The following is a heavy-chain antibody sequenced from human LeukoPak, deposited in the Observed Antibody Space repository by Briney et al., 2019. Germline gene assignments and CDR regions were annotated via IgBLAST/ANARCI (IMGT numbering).Heavy chain of an antibody. CDR2: MSHDGGTT. J-gene: IGHJ4*02. CDR1: GFSLRSYA. Sequence: HTGGSLRLSCAASGFSLRSYAIHWVRQAPGKGLEYVSAMSHDGGTTYYADSVKGRFTVSRHNSRNIVYLQMGGLRAGDMAVYYCTRGSGPLYFAFWGQGTQVTVSS. V-gene: IGHV3-64*02. D-gene: IGHD6-19*01. CDR3: TRGSGPLYFAF.